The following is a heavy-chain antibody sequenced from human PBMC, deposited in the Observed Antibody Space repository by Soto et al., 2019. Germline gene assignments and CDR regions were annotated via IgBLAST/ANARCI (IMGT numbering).Heavy chain of an antibody. J-gene: IGHJ4*02. CDR3: ARLNFVSFDY. CDR2: INHSGST. V-gene: IGHV4-34*01. CDR1: GGTIRGYG. Sequence: SEIQSLTSTVDGGTIRGYGWSWIRQPTGKGLEWIGEINHSGSTNYNPSLKSRVTISVDTSKNQFSLKLSSVTAADTAVYYCARLNFVSFDYWGQGTLVTVSS.